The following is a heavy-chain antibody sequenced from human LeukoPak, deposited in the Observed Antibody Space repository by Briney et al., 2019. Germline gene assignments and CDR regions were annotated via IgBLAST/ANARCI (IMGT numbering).Heavy chain of an antibody. CDR1: GGSISSYY. V-gene: IGHV4-59*01. J-gene: IGHJ4*02. CDR3: ARVGVDYSGNIIKYYFDY. CDR2: VYCSGTT. Sequence: SETLSLTCTVSGGSISSYYWSWIRQPPGKGLEWIGYVYCSGTTNYNPSLKSRVIISVDTSKNQFSLNLSPVIAADTAVYYCARVGVDYSGNIIKYYFDYWGQGTLVTVSS. D-gene: IGHD4-23*01.